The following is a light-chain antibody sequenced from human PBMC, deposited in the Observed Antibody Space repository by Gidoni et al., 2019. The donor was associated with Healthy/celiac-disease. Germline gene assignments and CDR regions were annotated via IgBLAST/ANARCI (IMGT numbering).Light chain of an antibody. V-gene: IGKV1-5*01. CDR1: QSIRSW. CDR2: DAP. CDR3: QQYNSYST. Sequence: DIKMTQSPSPLSASLGDRVTITCRASQSIRSWLAWYQQKPGKAPKLLIYDAPSLESGGPSRFSGSGSGTEFTLTISSLQPDDFATYYCQQYNSYSTFGQGTKLEIK. J-gene: IGKJ2*01.